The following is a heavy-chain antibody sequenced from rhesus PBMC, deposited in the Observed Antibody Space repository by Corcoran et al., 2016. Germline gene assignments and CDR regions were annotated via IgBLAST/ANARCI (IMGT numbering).Heavy chain of an antibody. Sequence: EVQLVETGGGLVQPGGSLKLSCAASGFTFSSYGMSWVRQAPGKGLEWVSAINSGGGSTNYADAVKGRFTIPRDNSKNTLSLQMNSLRAEDTAVYYCAKSGYSYLGFDYWGQGVLVTVSS. J-gene: IGHJ4*01. V-gene: IGHV3S5*01. D-gene: IGHD5-24*01. CDR2: INSGGGST. CDR3: AKSGYSYLGFDY. CDR1: GFTFSSYG.